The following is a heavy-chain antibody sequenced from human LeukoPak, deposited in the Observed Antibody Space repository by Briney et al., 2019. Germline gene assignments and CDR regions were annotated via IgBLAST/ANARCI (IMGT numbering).Heavy chain of an antibody. D-gene: IGHD3-22*01. CDR3: ARTDSSGYYDN. V-gene: IGHV3-53*01. CDR1: GFTFSSYA. Sequence: GGSLRLSCAASGFTFSSYAMSWVRQAPGKGLEWVSVIYSGGSTYYADSVKGRFTISRDNSKNTLYLQMNSLRAEDTAVYYCARTDSSGYYDNWGQGTLVTVSS. CDR2: IYSGGST. J-gene: IGHJ4*02.